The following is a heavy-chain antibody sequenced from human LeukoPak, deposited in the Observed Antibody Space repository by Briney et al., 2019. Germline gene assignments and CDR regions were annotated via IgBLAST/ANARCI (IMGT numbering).Heavy chain of an antibody. J-gene: IGHJ4*02. D-gene: IGHD3-10*01. Sequence: SVKVSCKASGYTFTSYGISWVRQAPGQGLEWMGGIIPIFGTANYAQKFQGRVTITADESTSTAYMELSSLGSEDTAVYYCAKVGESSYYFDYWGQGTLVTVSS. V-gene: IGHV1-69*13. CDR1: GYTFTSYG. CDR2: IIPIFGTA. CDR3: AKVGESSYYFDY.